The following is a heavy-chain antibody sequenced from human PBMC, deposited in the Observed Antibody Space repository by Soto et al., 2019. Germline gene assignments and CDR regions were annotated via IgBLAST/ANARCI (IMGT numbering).Heavy chain of an antibody. J-gene: IGHJ6*02. CDR2: IGTAGDT. D-gene: IGHD6-19*01. CDR3: ARSSSGWPRPYYYGMDV. V-gene: IGHV3-13*01. CDR1: GFTFSSYD. Sequence: EVQLVESGGGLVQPGGSLRLSCAASGFTFSSYDMHWVRQATGKGLEWVSAIGTAGDTYYPGSVKGRFTISRENAKNSLYRQMNSLRAEDTAVYYCARSSSGWPRPYYYGMDVWGQGTTVTVSS.